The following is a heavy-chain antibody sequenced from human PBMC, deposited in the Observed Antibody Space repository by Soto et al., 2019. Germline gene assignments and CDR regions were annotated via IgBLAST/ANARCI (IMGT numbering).Heavy chain of an antibody. V-gene: IGHV4-59*07. CDR3: ARGQLLHYQYGLDV. CDR2: IYYGGST. D-gene: IGHD3-10*01. Sequence: QVQLQESGPALVRPSDSLSLMCSVSGVPITTFYWSWIRQAPGKGLEYIGYIYYGGSTHYNPALKRRVTISVDTANNEFSLKLRSVTAADTAAYYCARGQLLHYQYGLDVWGQGTT. CDR1: GVPITTFY. J-gene: IGHJ6*02.